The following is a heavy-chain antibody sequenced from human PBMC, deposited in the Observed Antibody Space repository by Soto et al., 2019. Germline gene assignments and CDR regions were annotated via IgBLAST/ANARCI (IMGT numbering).Heavy chain of an antibody. V-gene: IGHV4-30-2*01. CDR3: ASNSYPNWFDP. CDR1: GGSISSGGYS. Sequence: PSETLSLTCAVFGGSISSGGYSWSWIRQPPGKGLEWIGYIYHSGSTYYNPSLKSRVTISVDRSKNQFSLKLSSVTAADTAVYYCASNSYPNWFDPWGQGTLVTVSS. J-gene: IGHJ5*02. D-gene: IGHD2-2*01. CDR2: IYHSGST.